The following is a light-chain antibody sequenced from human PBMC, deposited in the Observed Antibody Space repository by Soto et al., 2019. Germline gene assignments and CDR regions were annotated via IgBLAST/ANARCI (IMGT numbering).Light chain of an antibody. Sequence: QSVLTQPPSVSGAPGQRVTISCTGSSSNIGAGYDVHWYQQLPGRAPKLLIYGNTNRPSGVPDRFSGSTSGTSAYLAITGLPDEDADDYYCLSFDSSPRVVFSGGTKVTVL. CDR1: SSNIGAGYD. CDR2: GNT. J-gene: IGLJ2*01. CDR3: LSFDSSPRVV. V-gene: IGLV1-40*01.